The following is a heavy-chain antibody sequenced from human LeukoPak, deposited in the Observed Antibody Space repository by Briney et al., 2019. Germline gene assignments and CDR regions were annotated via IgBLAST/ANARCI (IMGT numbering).Heavy chain of an antibody. J-gene: IGHJ4*02. V-gene: IGHV4-59*01. CDR3: ASRRGSSGYVY. Sequence: SETLSLTCTVSGGSISTYYWSWIRQPPGKGLEWIAYIYYSGSTNYNPSLKSRVTISVDTSKNQFSLKLSSVTAADTAVYYCASRRGSSGYVYWGQGTLVTVSS. CDR2: IYYSGST. CDR1: GGSISTYY. D-gene: IGHD5-12*01.